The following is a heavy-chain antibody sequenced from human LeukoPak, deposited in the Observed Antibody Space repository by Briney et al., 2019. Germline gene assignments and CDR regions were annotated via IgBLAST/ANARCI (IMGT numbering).Heavy chain of an antibody. V-gene: IGHV3-73*01. CDR3: TRRTGSGSYYFDY. Sequence: GGSLKLSCAAPGFTFSGSAIHWVRQASGKGLEWVGRIRSKANNYATTYAASVKGRFTISRDDSKNTVHLQMNSLKTEDTAVYWCTRRTGSGSYYFDYWGQGTLVTVSS. D-gene: IGHD3-10*01. CDR2: IRSKANNYAT. J-gene: IGHJ4*02. CDR1: GFTFSGSA.